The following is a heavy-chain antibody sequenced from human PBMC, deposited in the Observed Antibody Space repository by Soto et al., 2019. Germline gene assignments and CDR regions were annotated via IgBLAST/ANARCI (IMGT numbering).Heavy chain of an antibody. Sequence: GGSLRLSCAASGFTFSSYAMSWVRQAPGKGLEWVSAISGSGGSTYYADSVKGRFTISRDNSKNTLYLQMNSLRAEDTAVYYCAKDLCSGGSCYFIFDYWGQGTLVTVSS. D-gene: IGHD2-15*01. CDR3: AKDLCSGGSCYFIFDY. CDR2: ISGSGGST. CDR1: GFTFSSYA. V-gene: IGHV3-23*01. J-gene: IGHJ4*02.